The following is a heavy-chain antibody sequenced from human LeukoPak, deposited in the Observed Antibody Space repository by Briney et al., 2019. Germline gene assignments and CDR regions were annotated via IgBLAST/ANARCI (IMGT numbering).Heavy chain of an antibody. CDR1: GYTFTSYG. D-gene: IGHD3-22*01. CDR2: ISAYNGNT. V-gene: IGHV1-18*01. J-gene: IGHJ1*01. CDR3: AGDSSGYSLYFQH. Sequence: ASVKVSCEASGYTFTSYGISWVRQAPGQGLEWMGWISAYNGNTNYAQKLQGRVTMTTDTSTSTAYMELRSLRSDDTAVYYCAGDSSGYSLYFQHWGQGTLVTVSS.